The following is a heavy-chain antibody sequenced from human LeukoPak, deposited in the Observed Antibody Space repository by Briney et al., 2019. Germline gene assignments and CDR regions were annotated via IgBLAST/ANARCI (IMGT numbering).Heavy chain of an antibody. V-gene: IGHV3-30*04. CDR2: ISYDGSNK. Sequence: PGGSLRLSCAASGFTFSSYAMHWVRQAPGKGLEWVAVISYDGSNKYYADSVKGRFTISRDNSKNKLYLQMNSLRAGDTAVYYCAGRYYDVLTGGREGFDYWGQGTLVTVSS. D-gene: IGHD3-9*01. CDR3: AGRYYDVLTGGREGFDY. CDR1: GFTFSSYA. J-gene: IGHJ4*02.